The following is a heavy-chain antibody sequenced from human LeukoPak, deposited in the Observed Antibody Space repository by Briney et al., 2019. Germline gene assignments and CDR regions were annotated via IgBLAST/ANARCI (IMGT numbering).Heavy chain of an antibody. V-gene: IGHV4-34*01. Sequence: PSETLSLTCAVYGGSFSGYYWSWIRQPPGKGLEWIGEINHSGSTNYNPSLKSRVTISVDTSKNQFSLKLSSVTAADTAVYYCATLGIAVAGTYYFDYWGQGTLVTVSS. D-gene: IGHD6-19*01. CDR3: ATLGIAVAGTYYFDY. J-gene: IGHJ4*02. CDR2: INHSGST. CDR1: GGSFSGYY.